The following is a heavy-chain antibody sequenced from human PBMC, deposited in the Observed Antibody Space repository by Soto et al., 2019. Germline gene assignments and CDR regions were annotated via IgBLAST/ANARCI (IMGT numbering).Heavy chain of an antibody. V-gene: IGHV5-51*01. CDR2: IYPGDSDT. CDR3: ARLMIVTGGDAFDI. Sequence: GESLKISCKGSGYSFTSYWIGWVRQMPGKGLEWMGIIYPGDSDTRYSPSFQGQVTISADKSISTAYLQMNSLRDEDTAVYYCARLMIVTGGDAFDIWGQGTMVTVSS. D-gene: IGHD3-22*01. J-gene: IGHJ3*02. CDR1: GYSFTSYW.